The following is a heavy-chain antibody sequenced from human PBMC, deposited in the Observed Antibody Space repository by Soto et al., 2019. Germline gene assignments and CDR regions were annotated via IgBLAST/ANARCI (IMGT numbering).Heavy chain of an antibody. D-gene: IGHD1-7*01. Sequence: QVQLVQSGAEVKKPGASVKVSCKASGYTFTSYDINWVRQATGQGLEWMGWMNPNSGNTGYAQKFQGRVTMTRNTSISTAFMELSSVGYEDTAIYYCTKGTRTTDVWGQGTTVTVSS. CDR3: TKGTRTTDV. CDR1: GYTFTSYD. CDR2: MNPNSGNT. J-gene: IGHJ6*02. V-gene: IGHV1-8*01.